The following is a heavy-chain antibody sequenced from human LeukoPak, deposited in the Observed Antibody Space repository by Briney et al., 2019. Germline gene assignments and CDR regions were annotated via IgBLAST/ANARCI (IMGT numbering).Heavy chain of an antibody. CDR1: GFTLRTYA. CDR3: AKRGDGSGWYYFDY. J-gene: IGHJ4*02. D-gene: IGHD6-19*01. Sequence: GGSLRLSCAASGFTLRTYAMSWVRQAPGKGLEWVAVISYDGSIKYYADSVKGRFTISRDNSKNTLFLQMNSLRAEDTAVYYCAKRGDGSGWYYFDYWGQGTLVSVSS. V-gene: IGHV3-30*18. CDR2: ISYDGSIK.